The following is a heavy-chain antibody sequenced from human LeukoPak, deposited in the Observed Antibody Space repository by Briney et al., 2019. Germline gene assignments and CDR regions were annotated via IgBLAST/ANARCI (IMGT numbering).Heavy chain of an antibody. D-gene: IGHD4-17*01. Sequence: PSETLSLTCTVSGGSISSGSYYWSWIRQPAGKGLEWIGRIYTSGSTNYNPSLKSRVTISVDTSKNQFSLKLSSVTAADTAVYYCARGYGDYLYWFDPWGQGTLVTVSS. V-gene: IGHV4-61*02. CDR3: ARGYGDYLYWFDP. CDR1: GGSISSGSYY. CDR2: IYTSGST. J-gene: IGHJ5*02.